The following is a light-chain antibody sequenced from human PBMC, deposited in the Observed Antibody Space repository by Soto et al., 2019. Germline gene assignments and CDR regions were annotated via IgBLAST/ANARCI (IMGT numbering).Light chain of an antibody. Sequence: EIVMTQSPATLSVSPGEGATLSWSACQSVSSNLAWHQQKPGQAPRILMYDASTRATGIPARFSGSGSGTEFTLTISSLQSEDFAVYYCQQYHNWPITFGQGTRLEIK. J-gene: IGKJ5*01. CDR1: QSVSSN. CDR2: DAS. V-gene: IGKV3-15*01. CDR3: QQYHNWPIT.